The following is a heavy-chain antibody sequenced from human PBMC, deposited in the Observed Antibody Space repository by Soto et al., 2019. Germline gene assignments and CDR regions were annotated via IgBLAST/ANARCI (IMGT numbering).Heavy chain of an antibody. CDR3: ATMIRGLIHWLDP. Sequence: QVQLVQSGAEVKRPGASVKVSCKASGDTFSNFDFNWVRQATGQGPEWMGWMYPNNGQTAYARTFXXRXPMTWNSSTSTAYMELSSLTSEDTAVYYCATMIRGLIHWLDPWGQGTLVTVSS. V-gene: IGHV1-8*01. D-gene: IGHD3-16*01. CDR2: MYPNNGQT. CDR1: GDTFSNFD. J-gene: IGHJ5*02.